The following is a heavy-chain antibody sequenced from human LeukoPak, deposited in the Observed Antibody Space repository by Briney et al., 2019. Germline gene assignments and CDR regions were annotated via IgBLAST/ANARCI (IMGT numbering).Heavy chain of an antibody. CDR2: ISSSSSTI. CDR3: ARSLKYYYGSGTWYFDY. CDR1: GFTFTSYS. V-gene: IGHV3-48*04. Sequence: PGGSLRLSCTASGFTFTSYSMNWVRQTPGKGLEWVSYISSSSSTIYYADSVQGRFAVSRDNAKTSLYLQMNSLRAEDTAVYYCARSLKYYYGSGTWYFDYWGQGTLVTVSS. J-gene: IGHJ4*02. D-gene: IGHD3-10*01.